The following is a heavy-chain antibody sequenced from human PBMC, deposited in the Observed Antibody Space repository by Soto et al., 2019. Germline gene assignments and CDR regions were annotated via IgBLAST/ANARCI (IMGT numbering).Heavy chain of an antibody. J-gene: IGHJ4*02. V-gene: IGHV1-18*01. Sequence: QVPLVQSGAEVKKPGDSVKVSCTASGYTFTSSGISWVRQAPGQGLERMGWSSAYNGNTNYAQKLQGRVTMTTDTSTSTAYMELRSLRSDDTAVYSCVVAAKPYYFDYWGQGTLVTVSA. CDR2: SSAYNGNT. CDR3: VVAAKPYYFDY. CDR1: GYTFTSSG. D-gene: IGHD2-15*01.